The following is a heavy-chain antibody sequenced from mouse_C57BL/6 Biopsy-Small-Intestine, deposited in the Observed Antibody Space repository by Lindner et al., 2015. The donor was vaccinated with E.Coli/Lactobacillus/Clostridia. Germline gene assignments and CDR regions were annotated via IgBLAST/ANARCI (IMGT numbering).Heavy chain of an antibody. Sequence: VQLQESGPELVKLGASVMISCRASGFSFTGYYMNWMKQSPEKSLEWIGEINPTTGGTSYNQKFKGKATLTVDKYFSTAYMQLKSLTSEDSAVYYCARSYYDNLDYWGQGTTLTVSS. J-gene: IGHJ2*01. CDR2: INPTTGGT. V-gene: IGHV1-42*01. CDR1: GFSFTGYY. CDR3: ARSYYDNLDY. D-gene: IGHD2-10*01.